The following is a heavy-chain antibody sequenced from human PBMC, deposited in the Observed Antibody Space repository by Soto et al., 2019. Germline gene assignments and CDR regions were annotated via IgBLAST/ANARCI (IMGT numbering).Heavy chain of an antibody. CDR2: ISGSGGST. CDR1: GFTFSSYA. J-gene: IGHJ4*02. Sequence: LRLSCAASGFTFSSYAMSWVRQAPGKGLEWVSAISGSGGSTYYADSVKGRFTISRDNSKNTLYLQMNSLRAEDTAVYYCAKDLRPDYYDSSGYFDYWGQGTLVTISS. CDR3: AKDLRPDYYDSSGYFDY. V-gene: IGHV3-23*01. D-gene: IGHD3-22*01.